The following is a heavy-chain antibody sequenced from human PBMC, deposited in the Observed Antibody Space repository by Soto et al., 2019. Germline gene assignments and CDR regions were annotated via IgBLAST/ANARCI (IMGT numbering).Heavy chain of an antibody. CDR1: GFTFSNAW. J-gene: IGHJ4*02. V-gene: IGHV3-15*07. CDR3: TTPPGGYYDSSGYYSGY. D-gene: IGHD3-22*01. CDR2: IKSKTDGGTK. Sequence: GGSLRLSCAASGFTFSNAWMNWVRQAPGKGLEWVGRIKSKTDGGTKDYAAPVKGRFTISRDDSKNTLYLQMNSLKTEDTAVYYCTTPPGGYYDSSGYYSGYWGQGTLVTVSS.